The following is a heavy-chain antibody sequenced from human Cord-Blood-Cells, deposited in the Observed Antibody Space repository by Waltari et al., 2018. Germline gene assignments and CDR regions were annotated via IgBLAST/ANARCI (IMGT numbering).Heavy chain of an antibody. D-gene: IGHD6-13*01. CDR3: GRAGVSGALVYYFAY. J-gene: IGHJ4*02. CDR1: GGTFSSYA. V-gene: IGHV1-69*01. CDR2: IIPIFGTA. Sequence: QVQLVHSGAQVRKPGSWVKVSCKASGGTFSSYAIRWVRQAPGQGLEWMGGIIPIFGTANYAQKFQGRVTITADESTSTAYMELSSLRAEDTAVYYCGRAGVSGALVYYFAYWGQGTLVTVSS.